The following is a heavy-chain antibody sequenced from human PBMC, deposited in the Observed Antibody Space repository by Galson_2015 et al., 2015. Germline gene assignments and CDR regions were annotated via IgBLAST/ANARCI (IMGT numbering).Heavy chain of an antibody. Sequence: SLRLSCAASGFTFSDYYMSWIRQAPGKGLEWISYINSSGTTIYYADSVKGRFTISGDNAKNSLSLQMDSLRAEDTAVYYCARLASGLRLGELSLYGGFFDYWGRGTLVTVSS. CDR2: INSSGTTI. CDR1: GFTFSDYY. V-gene: IGHV3-11*01. CDR3: ARLASGLRLGELSLYGGFFDY. D-gene: IGHD3-16*02. J-gene: IGHJ4*02.